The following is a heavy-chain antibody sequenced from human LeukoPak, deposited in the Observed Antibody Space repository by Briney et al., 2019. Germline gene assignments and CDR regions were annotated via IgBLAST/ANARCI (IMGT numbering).Heavy chain of an antibody. CDR3: ARGLLGSGWYLGWFDP. D-gene: IGHD6-19*01. V-gene: IGHV4-4*07. CDR1: GGSISYYY. Sequence: PSETLSLTCTVSGGSISYYYWSWIRQPAGKGLEWIGRIYTSGSTNYNPSLKSRVTMSVDTSKNQFSLKLSSVTAADTAVYYCARGLLGSGWYLGWFDPWGQGTLVTVSS. J-gene: IGHJ5*02. CDR2: IYTSGST.